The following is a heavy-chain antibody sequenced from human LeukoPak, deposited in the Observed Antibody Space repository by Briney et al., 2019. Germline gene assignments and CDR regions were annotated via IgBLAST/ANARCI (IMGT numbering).Heavy chain of an antibody. CDR3: ARDSHYDSSGPLPGY. J-gene: IGHJ4*02. CDR2: ISAHNGNT. D-gene: IGHD3-22*01. Sequence: GASVTVSCTASGYTFTIYGISWVRQAPGQGLEWMGWISAHNGNTNYAQKLQGRVTMTTDTSTSTAYMELRSLRSDDTAVYYCARDSHYDSSGPLPGYWGQGTLVTVSS. CDR1: GYTFTIYG. V-gene: IGHV1-18*01.